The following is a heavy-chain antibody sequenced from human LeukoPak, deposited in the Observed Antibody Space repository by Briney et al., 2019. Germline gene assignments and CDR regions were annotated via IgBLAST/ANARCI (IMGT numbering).Heavy chain of an antibody. CDR3: AKDKAVGGFYYDDY. V-gene: IGHV3-9*02. CDR2: ITRHSVNI. CDR1: GFTSGAYV. Sequence: GRAVTLSLTAAGFTSGAYVMHWARQVRGKGLEGVAGITRHSVNIGYAYSVRGRFTISSDNAKNSLYLQLNSLSDEDTPLYYCAKDKAVGGFYYDDYWVRGT. D-gene: IGHD6-19*01. J-gene: IGHJ4*02.